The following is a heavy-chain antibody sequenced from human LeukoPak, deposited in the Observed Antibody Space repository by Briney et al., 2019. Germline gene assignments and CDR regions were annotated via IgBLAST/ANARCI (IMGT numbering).Heavy chain of an antibody. CDR3: ARQGRYYYVDV. CDR1: GGSLSSYY. CDR2: IYYSVST. Sequence: SETLSLTCTVSGGSLSSYYSSWVRHPPGKGLEWIGYIYYSVSTNYNPSLTSRVTISVDTSKIQFSLKLSSVTAADTAVCYCARQGRYYYVDVWGKGTTVTVSS. V-gene: IGHV4-59*08. J-gene: IGHJ6*03.